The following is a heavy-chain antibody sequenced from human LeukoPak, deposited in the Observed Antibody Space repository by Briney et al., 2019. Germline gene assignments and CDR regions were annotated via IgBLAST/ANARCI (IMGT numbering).Heavy chain of an antibody. J-gene: IGHJ4*02. D-gene: IGHD3-22*01. CDR2: ISDSGGRT. CDR1: GITLSNYG. CDR3: AKRGVVIRVILVAFHKEAYYFDS. Sequence: GGSLRLSCAVSGITLSNYGMSWVRQAPGKGLEWVAGISDSGGRTNYADSVKGRFTISRDNPKNTLYLQMNSLGAEDTAVYFCAKRGVVIRVILVAFHKEAYYFDSWGQGALVTVSS. V-gene: IGHV3-23*01.